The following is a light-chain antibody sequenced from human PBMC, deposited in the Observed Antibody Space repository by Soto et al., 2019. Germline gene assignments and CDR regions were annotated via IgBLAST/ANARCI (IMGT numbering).Light chain of an antibody. V-gene: IGKV3D-20*02. CDR2: AAS. Sequence: EIVLTQSPGTLSLSPGERATLSCRASQTVSSSFLAWYQQTPGQAPRLLIYAASSRATGIPDRFSGSGSGTDFTLTISRLEPEDFAVYYCQQRSNWRWSFGQGTKVDI. CDR1: QTVSSSF. J-gene: IGKJ1*01. CDR3: QQRSNWRWS.